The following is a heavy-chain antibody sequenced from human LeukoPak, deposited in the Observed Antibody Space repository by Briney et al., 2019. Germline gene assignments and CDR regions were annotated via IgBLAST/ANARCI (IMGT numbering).Heavy chain of an antibody. CDR3: ARRGCSSISCCLFGWDY. CDR1: GGSTSSSSDY. Sequence: SETLSLTCTVSGGSTSSSSDYWGWIRQPPGKGLEWIGSINYSGSTYYNPSLKSRVTISVDTSKNQFSLKLSSVTAADTAVYHCARRGCSSISCCLFGWDYWGQGTLVTVSS. V-gene: IGHV4-39*01. D-gene: IGHD2-2*01. CDR2: INYSGST. J-gene: IGHJ4*02.